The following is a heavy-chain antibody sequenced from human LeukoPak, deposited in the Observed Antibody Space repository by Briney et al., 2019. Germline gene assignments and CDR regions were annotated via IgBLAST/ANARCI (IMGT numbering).Heavy chain of an antibody. J-gene: IGHJ4*02. CDR1: GFTFSSYG. Sequence: GRSLRLSCAASGFTFSSYGVHWVRQAPGKGLEWVAVIWYDGSNKYYADSVKGRFTISRDNSKNTLYLQMNSLRAEDTAVYYCARTMFPYYFDYWGRGTLVTVSS. V-gene: IGHV3-33*01. D-gene: IGHD3-10*02. CDR3: ARTMFPYYFDY. CDR2: IWYDGSNK.